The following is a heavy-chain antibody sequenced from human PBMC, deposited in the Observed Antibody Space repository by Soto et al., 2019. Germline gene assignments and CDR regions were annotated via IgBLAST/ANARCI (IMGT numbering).Heavy chain of an antibody. J-gene: IGHJ5*01. CDR1: GYTFTNYY. CDR3: ARDTNTIRFYDSSGYLSWFDS. D-gene: IGHD3-22*01. CDR2: INPSGVGT. V-gene: IGHV1-46*03. Sequence: QVQLVQSGAEVKKPGASVRVSCKPSGYTFTNYYVHWVRQAPGQGLEWMGIINPSGVGTSYAQKFPGRRTMTTDTSTSTVYMELSSLRSEDTAVYYCARDTNTIRFYDSSGYLSWFDSWGQGTLVTVSS.